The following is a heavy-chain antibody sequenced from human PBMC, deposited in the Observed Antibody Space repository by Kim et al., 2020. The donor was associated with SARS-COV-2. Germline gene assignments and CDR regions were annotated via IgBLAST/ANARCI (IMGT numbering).Heavy chain of an antibody. CDR2: INNSGST. CDR3: ARDRTSSSSWYGSWFDP. V-gene: IGHV4-34*01. D-gene: IGHD6-13*01. CDR1: GGSFSGYY. J-gene: IGHJ5*02. Sequence: SETLSLTCAVYGGSFSGYYWSWIRQPPGKGLEWIGEINNSGSTNYNPSLKSRVTISVDTSKNQFSLKLSSVTAADTAVYYCARDRTSSSSWYGSWFDPWGQGTLVTVSS.